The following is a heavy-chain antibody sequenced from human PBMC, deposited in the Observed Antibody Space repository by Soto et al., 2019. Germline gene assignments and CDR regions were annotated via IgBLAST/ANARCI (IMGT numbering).Heavy chain of an antibody. CDR3: AKGDVVVTYNWFDP. CDR2: ISGSGGST. D-gene: IGHD3-22*01. J-gene: IGHJ5*02. V-gene: IGHV3-23*01. Sequence: GGSLRLSCAAAGFTFSSYAMSWVRQAPGKGLEWVSAISGSGGSTYYADSVKGRFTISRDNSKNTLYLQMNSLRAEDTAVYYCAKGDVVVTYNWFDPWGQGTLVTVSS. CDR1: GFTFSSYA.